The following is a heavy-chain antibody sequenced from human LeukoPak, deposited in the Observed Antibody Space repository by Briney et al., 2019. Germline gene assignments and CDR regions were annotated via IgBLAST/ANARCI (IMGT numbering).Heavy chain of an antibody. CDR3: ATRRRPGPALASEC. CDR2: VDPEDGET. D-gene: IGHD3-3*01. CDR1: GYTFTDYY. J-gene: IGHJ4*02. Sequence: ATVKISCKVSGYTFTDYYMHWVQQAPGKGLEWMGLVDPEDGETIYAEKFQGRVTITADTSTDTAYMELSSLRSEDTAVYYCATRRRPGPALASECWGQGTLVTVSS. V-gene: IGHV1-69-2*01.